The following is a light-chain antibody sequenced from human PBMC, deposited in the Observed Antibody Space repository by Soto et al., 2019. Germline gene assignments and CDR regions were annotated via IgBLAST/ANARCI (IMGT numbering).Light chain of an antibody. Sequence: EIVLMQSPGTLSLSPGERATLSCRASQSVTSDYLAWYQQKPGQAPRLLIYNASTRAPGIPDRFSGSGSGTDFSLTISRLEPEDFAVYYCQQYGSSPHTFGQGARVE. CDR2: NAS. V-gene: IGKV3-20*01. CDR3: QQYGSSPHT. J-gene: IGKJ2*01. CDR1: QSVTSDY.